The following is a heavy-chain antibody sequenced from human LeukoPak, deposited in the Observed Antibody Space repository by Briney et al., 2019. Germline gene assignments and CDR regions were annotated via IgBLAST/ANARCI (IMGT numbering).Heavy chain of an antibody. CDR3: ASKQGDY. J-gene: IGHJ4*02. CDR1: GFTFSAHW. Sequence: PGGSLRLSCAASGFTFSAHWMSWVRQAPGKGLEWVANIKQDGSEKYYVDSVKGRFTISRDNAKNSLYLQMNSLRAEDTAVYYCASKQGDYWGQGTLVTVSS. CDR2: IKQDGSEK. V-gene: IGHV3-7*01.